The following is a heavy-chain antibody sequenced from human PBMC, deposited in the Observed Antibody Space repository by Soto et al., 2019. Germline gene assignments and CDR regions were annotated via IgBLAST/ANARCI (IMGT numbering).Heavy chain of an antibody. J-gene: IGHJ3*02. V-gene: IGHV1-18*01. CDR3: ARESADIVVVVAATPGAFDI. CDR2: ISAYNGNT. CDR1: GYTFTSYG. D-gene: IGHD2-15*01. Sequence: QVPLVQSGAEVKKPGASVKVSCKASGYTFTSYGISWVRQAPGQGLEWMGWISAYNGNTNYAQKLQGRVTMTTDTSTSTAYMELRSLRSDDTAVYYCARESADIVVVVAATPGAFDIWGQGTMVTVSS.